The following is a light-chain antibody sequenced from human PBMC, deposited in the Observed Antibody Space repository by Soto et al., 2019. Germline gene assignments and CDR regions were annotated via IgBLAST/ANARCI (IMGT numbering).Light chain of an antibody. V-gene: IGLV2-8*01. Sequence: QSALTQPRSVSGSPGQSVTISCTGTSSDVGGYNYVSWYQQYPGKVPKLMVYEVNKRPSGVPDRFSGSKSGNTASLTVSGLQADDEADYYCTSYAGGNNVFGTGTKLTVL. J-gene: IGLJ1*01. CDR2: EVN. CDR3: TSYAGGNNV. CDR1: SSDVGGYNY.